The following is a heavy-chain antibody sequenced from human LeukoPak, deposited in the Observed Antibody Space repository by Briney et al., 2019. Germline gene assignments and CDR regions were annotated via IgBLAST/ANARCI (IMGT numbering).Heavy chain of an antibody. D-gene: IGHD2-2*01. Sequence: SETLSLTCAVYGGSLSGYSWSWIRQPPGKGLEWIGELNHSGSTNYNPSLKSRVTISVDTSKNQFSLKSSSVTAADSAFYYCARVPGRPAAVFDYWDQGTLVTVSS. CDR1: GGSLSGYS. J-gene: IGHJ4*02. CDR2: LNHSGST. V-gene: IGHV4-34*01. CDR3: ARVPGRPAAVFDY.